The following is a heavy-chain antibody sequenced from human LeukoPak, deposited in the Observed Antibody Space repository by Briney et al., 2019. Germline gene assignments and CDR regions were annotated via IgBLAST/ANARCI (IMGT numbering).Heavy chain of an antibody. J-gene: IGHJ6*02. CDR1: GFTVSSTY. Sequence: GGSLRLSCAASGFTVSSTYMNWVRQAPGKGLDWVAVIYTGGTIYYADSVKGRFTISRDNSKNTLYLQMNSLRVEDTAVYYCARDGLGYNIQYYYGMDVWGRGTTVTVSS. CDR2: IYTGGTI. CDR3: ARDGLGYNIQYYYGMDV. D-gene: IGHD1-14*01. V-gene: IGHV3-53*01.